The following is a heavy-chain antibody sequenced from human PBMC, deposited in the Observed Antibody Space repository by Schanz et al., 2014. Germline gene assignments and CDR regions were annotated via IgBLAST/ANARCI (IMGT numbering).Heavy chain of an antibody. CDR2: IKQDGSEK. Sequence: LQLVESGGGVVQPGRSLRLSCAASGFPFRSYVMHWVRQAPGKGLKWVANIKQDGSEKYYVDSVKGRFTISRDNAKNSLYLQMNSLRPEDTAVYYCAKYGGELGVSFEYWGQGTLVTVSS. CDR1: GFPFRSYV. J-gene: IGHJ4*02. CDR3: AKYGGELGVSFEY. V-gene: IGHV3-7*01. D-gene: IGHD7-27*01.